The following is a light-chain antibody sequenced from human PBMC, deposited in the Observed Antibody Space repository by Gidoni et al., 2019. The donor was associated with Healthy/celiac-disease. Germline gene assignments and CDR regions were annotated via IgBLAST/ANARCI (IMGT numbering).Light chain of an antibody. CDR2: GKN. Sequence: SSELTPDPAVSVALGQTVRITCQGDSLRSYYASWYQQKPGQAPVLVIYGKNNRPSGIPDRFSGSSSGNTAALTTTGAQAEDEADYYCNSRDSSGNHLWVFGGGTKLTVL. CDR3: NSRDSSGNHLWV. CDR1: SLRSYY. V-gene: IGLV3-19*01. J-gene: IGLJ3*02.